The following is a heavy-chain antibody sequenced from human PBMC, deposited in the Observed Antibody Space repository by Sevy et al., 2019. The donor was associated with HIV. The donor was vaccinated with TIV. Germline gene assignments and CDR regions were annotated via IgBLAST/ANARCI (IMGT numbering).Heavy chain of an antibody. V-gene: IGHV3-74*01. CDR3: ARDRKRYPTYAFDI. D-gene: IGHD1-1*01. CDR1: GFTFSSYW. CDR2: INSDGSST. J-gene: IGHJ3*02. Sequence: GGSLRLSCAASGFTFSSYWMHWVRQAPGKGLVWVSRINSDGSSTSYADSVKGRFTISRDNAKNTLYLQMNSLRAEDTAVDYWARDRKRYPTYAFDIWGQGTMVTVSS.